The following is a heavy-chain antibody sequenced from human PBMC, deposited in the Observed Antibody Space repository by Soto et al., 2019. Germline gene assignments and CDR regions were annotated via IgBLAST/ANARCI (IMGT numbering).Heavy chain of an antibody. CDR1: GFTFSSYS. Sequence: EVQLVESGGGLVKPGGSLRLSCAASGFTFSSYSMNWVRQAPGKGLEWVSSISSSSSYIYYADSVKGRFTISRGNAKNSLYLQMNSLRAEDTAVYYCARDPLYSSHFDYWGQGTLVTVSS. CDR3: ARDPLYSSHFDY. J-gene: IGHJ4*02. V-gene: IGHV3-21*01. D-gene: IGHD6-13*01. CDR2: ISSSSSYI.